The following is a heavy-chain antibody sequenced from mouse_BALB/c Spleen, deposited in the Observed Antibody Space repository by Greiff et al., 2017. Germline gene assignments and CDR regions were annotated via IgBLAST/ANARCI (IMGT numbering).Heavy chain of an antibody. CDR3: AREGGYGNYMDY. CDR2: ISDGGSYT. D-gene: IGHD2-10*02. J-gene: IGHJ4*01. Sequence: EVMLVESGGGLVKPGGSLKLSCAASGFTFSDYYMYWVRQTPEKRLEWVATISDGGSYTYYPDSVKGRFTISRDNAKNNLYLQMSSLKSEDTAMYYCAREGGYGNYMDYWGQGTSVTVSS. V-gene: IGHV5-4*02. CDR1: GFTFSDYY.